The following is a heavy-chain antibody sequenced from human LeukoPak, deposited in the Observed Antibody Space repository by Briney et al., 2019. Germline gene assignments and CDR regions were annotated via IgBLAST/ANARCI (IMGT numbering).Heavy chain of an antibody. CDR2: ISGSGGST. CDR3: AKDSLVGGWLVGYSFDS. CDR1: GFTFSSYA. V-gene: IGHV3-23*01. D-gene: IGHD6-19*01. J-gene: IGHJ4*02. Sequence: GGSLRLSCAASGFTFSSYAMSWVRQAPGKGLEWVSAISGSGGSTYYADSVKGRFTISRDNSKNTLFLQMNSLRAEDTAVYYCAKDSLVGGWLVGYSFDSWGQGTLVTVSS.